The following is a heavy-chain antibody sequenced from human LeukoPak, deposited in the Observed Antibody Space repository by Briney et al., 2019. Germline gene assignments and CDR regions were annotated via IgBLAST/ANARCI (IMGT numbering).Heavy chain of an antibody. J-gene: IGHJ6*02. D-gene: IGHD3-10*01. CDR1: GYTFTGYY. CDR3: ARDRSGISYYYGMDV. CDR2: ISPNSGGT. Sequence: ASVKVSCKASGYTFTGYYMHWVRQAPGQGLEWMGWISPNSGGTNYAQKFQGWVTMTRDTSISTAYMELSRLRSDDTAVYYCARDRSGISYYYGMDVWGQGTTVTVSS. V-gene: IGHV1-2*04.